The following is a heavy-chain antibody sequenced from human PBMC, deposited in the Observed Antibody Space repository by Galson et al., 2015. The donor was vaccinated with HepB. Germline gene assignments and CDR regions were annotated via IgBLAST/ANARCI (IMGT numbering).Heavy chain of an antibody. CDR2: ISYDGSNK. D-gene: IGHD6-25*01. CDR3: ARSGPPLKATFDP. J-gene: IGHJ5*02. CDR1: GFTFSSYA. Sequence: SLRLSCAASGFTFSSYAMHWVRQAPGKGLEWVAVISYDGSNKYYADSVKGRFTISRDNSKNTLYLQMNSLRDEDTAVYYCARSGPPLKATFDPWGQGTLVTVSS. V-gene: IGHV3-30-3*01.